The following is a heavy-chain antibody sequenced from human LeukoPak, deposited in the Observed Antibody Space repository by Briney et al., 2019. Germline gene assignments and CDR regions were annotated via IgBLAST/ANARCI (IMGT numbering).Heavy chain of an antibody. CDR3: ASRIATAGSVDY. CDR2: IYSSGST. V-gene: IGHV3-53*01. Sequence: GGSLRLSCAAFGLTFSSSSINWVRQAPGKGLEWVSVIYSSGSTYYADSVKGRFTISRDNSKNTLHLQMNTLRAEDTAVYYCASRIATAGSVDYWGQGTLVTVSS. CDR1: GLTFSSSS. D-gene: IGHD6-13*01. J-gene: IGHJ4*02.